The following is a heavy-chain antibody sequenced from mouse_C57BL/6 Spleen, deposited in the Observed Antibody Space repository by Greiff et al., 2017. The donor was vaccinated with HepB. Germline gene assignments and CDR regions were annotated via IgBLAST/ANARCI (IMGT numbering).Heavy chain of an antibody. J-gene: IGHJ4*01. CDR1: GYTFTSYW. CDR3: ARAYYSNYDYAMDY. V-gene: IGHV1-52*01. CDR2: IDPSDSET. Sequence: QVQLQQPGAELVRPGSSVKLSCKASGYTFTSYWMHWVKQRPIQGLEWIGNIDPSDSETHYNQKFKDKATLTVDKSSSTAYMQLSSLTSEDSVVYYCARAYYSNYDYAMDYWGQGTSVTVSS. D-gene: IGHD2-5*01.